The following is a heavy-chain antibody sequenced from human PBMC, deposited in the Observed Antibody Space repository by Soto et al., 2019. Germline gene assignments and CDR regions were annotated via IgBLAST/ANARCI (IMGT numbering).Heavy chain of an antibody. CDR1: GFTFSSYS. D-gene: IGHD6-19*01. Sequence: PGGSLRLSCAASGFTFSSYSMNWVRQAPGKGLEWVSSISSSSSYIYYADSVKGRFTISRDNAKNSLYLQMNSLRAEDTAVYYCARDLGVWEAVALDYWGQGTLVTVSS. V-gene: IGHV3-21*01. CDR2: ISSSSSYI. J-gene: IGHJ4*02. CDR3: ARDLGVWEAVALDY.